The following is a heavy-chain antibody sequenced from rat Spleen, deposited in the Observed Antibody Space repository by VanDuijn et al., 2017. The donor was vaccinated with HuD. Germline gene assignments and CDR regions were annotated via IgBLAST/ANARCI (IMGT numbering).Heavy chain of an antibody. CDR2: ISPSGGST. CDR3: TRNIYNNYFDY. V-gene: IGHV5S23*01. D-gene: IGHD1-10*01. CDR1: GFTFTNYA. J-gene: IGHJ2*01. Sequence: EVQLVESDGGLVQPGRSLRLSCAASGFTFTNYAMAWVRQAPTKGLEWVASISPSGGSTYYRDSVKGRFTISRDNAKSSLYLQMSNLRSEDTAIYYCTRNIYNNYFDYWGQGVMVTVSS.